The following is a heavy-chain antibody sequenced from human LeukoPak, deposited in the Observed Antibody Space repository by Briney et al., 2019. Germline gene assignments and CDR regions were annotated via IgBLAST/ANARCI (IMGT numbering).Heavy chain of an antibody. CDR2: IYYSGST. Sequence: SETLTLTCTVSGGSISSYYWSWIRQPPGKGLEWIGYIYYSGSTNYNPSLKSRVTISVDTSKNQFSLKLSSVTAADTAMYYCARHENGGNSVLDWFDPWGQGTLVTVSS. J-gene: IGHJ5*02. CDR3: ARHENGGNSVLDWFDP. D-gene: IGHD4-23*01. CDR1: GGSISSYY. V-gene: IGHV4-59*08.